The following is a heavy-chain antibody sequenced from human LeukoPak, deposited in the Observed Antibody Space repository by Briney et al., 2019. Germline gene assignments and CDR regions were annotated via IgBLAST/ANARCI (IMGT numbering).Heavy chain of an antibody. J-gene: IGHJ4*02. D-gene: IGHD1-1*01. V-gene: IGHV1-2*02. CDR3: ARNCGHNSKYFDF. CDR2: ISPNGGDT. CDR1: GYTFTDYY. Sequence: GASVKVSCKASGYTFTDYYMHWVRQAPGQGLEWMGWISPNGGDTHYAQRFQGRVTMTRDTSISTAYMELSGLRSDDTAVYYCARNCGHNSKYFDFWGQGTLVTVSS.